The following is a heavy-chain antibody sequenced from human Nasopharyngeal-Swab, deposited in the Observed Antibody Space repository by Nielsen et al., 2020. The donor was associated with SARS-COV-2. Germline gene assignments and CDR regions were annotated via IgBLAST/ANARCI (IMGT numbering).Heavy chain of an antibody. Sequence: GESLKISCAASGFTFSSYSMNWVRQAPGKGLEWVSSISSSSSYIYYADSVKGRFTLSRDNAKNSLYLQMNSLRAEDTAVYYCARARGEQWLVRSRYMDVWGKGTTVTVSS. CDR3: ARARGEQWLVRSRYMDV. CDR1: GFTFSSYS. J-gene: IGHJ6*03. D-gene: IGHD6-19*01. V-gene: IGHV3-21*01. CDR2: ISSSSSYI.